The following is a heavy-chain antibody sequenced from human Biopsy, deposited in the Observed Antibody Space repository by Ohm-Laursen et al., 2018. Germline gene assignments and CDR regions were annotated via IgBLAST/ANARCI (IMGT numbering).Heavy chain of an antibody. D-gene: IGHD6-19*01. CDR2: INPSGSTT. Sequence: ESLKISCKASGYSFTSYYMHWVRQAPGQGLEWMGMINPSGSTTSYPQIFQGRVTMTRDTSKSTVYMELSSLRSADTVVYFCARNTGWYGDLYYFDYWGQGTLVTVSS. CDR1: GYSFTSYY. CDR3: ARNTGWYGDLYYFDY. J-gene: IGHJ4*02. V-gene: IGHV1-46*01.